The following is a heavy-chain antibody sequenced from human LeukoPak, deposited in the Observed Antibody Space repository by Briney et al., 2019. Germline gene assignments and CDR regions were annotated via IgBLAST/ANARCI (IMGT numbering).Heavy chain of an antibody. J-gene: IGHJ4*02. V-gene: IGHV3-7*01. CDR3: ARDPEGAITPEN. CDR1: GFTFGSYG. CDR2: IKQDGSEK. Sequence: GGPLGLSCAAPGFTFGSYGRSWFRQPPGKGLDWVATIKQDGSEKYYVDSVKGRFTISRDNAKNSLYLQMNSLRAEDTAVYYCARDPEGAITPENWGQGTLVTVSS. D-gene: IGHD1-26*01.